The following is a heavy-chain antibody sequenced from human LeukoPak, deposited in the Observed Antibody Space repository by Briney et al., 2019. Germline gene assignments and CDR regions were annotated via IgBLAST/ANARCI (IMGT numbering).Heavy chain of an antibody. CDR1: GGTFSSYA. J-gene: IGHJ6*02. CDR2: IIPILGIA. V-gene: IGHV1-69*04. D-gene: IGHD3-3*01. Sequence: GASVKVSCKASGGTFSSYAISWVGQAPGQGLEWMGRIIPILGIANYAQKFQGRVTITADKSTSTAYMELSSLRSEDTAVYYCATIPPADYYYYGMDVWGQGTTVTVSS. CDR3: ATIPPADYYYYGMDV.